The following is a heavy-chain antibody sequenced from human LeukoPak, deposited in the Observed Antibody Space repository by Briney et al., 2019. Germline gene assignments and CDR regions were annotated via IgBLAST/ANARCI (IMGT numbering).Heavy chain of an antibody. V-gene: IGHV3-30-3*01. J-gene: IGHJ4*02. CDR2: TSSDLNVK. CDR1: GFTFRNYV. CDR3: AREGYYGSGSPPSLYFDY. Sequence: GGSLRLSCAASGFTFRNYVIHWVRQAPGKGLEWVAVTSSDLNVKLYADSVKGRFTISRDNSRSTLYSQMNSLRPEDTAIYYCAREGYYGSGSPPSLYFDYWGQGTLVTVSS. D-gene: IGHD3-10*01.